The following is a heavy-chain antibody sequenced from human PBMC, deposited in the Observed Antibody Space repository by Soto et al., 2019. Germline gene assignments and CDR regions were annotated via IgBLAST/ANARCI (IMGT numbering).Heavy chain of an antibody. J-gene: IGHJ4*02. CDR3: AKTGRDYSESPNDY. CDR2: ISYDGSTK. Sequence: PGGSLRLSCVVSGFTFSRYAMHWVRQAPGKGLEWVALISYDGSTKFYADSVKGRFTISRDNSKNTLYIHMDSLRPEDAAVYYCAKTGRDYSESPNDYWGQGTRVTGSS. CDR1: GFTFSRYA. V-gene: IGHV3-30*18. D-gene: IGHD4-4*01.